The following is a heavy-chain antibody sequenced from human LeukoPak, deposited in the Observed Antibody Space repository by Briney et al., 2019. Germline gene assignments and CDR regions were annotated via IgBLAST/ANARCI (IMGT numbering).Heavy chain of an antibody. J-gene: IGHJ4*02. CDR3: ALRWTGALDY. D-gene: IGHD3/OR15-3a*01. CDR1: GFTFSSYS. V-gene: IGHV3-48*01. Sequence: GGSLRLSCAASGFTFSSYSMNWVRQAPGKGLEWVSYISGNSYTIYNADSVKGRFIISRDNAKNSLYLQMNSLRAEDTAVYYCALRWTGALDYWGQGTLVTVSS. CDR2: ISGNSYTI.